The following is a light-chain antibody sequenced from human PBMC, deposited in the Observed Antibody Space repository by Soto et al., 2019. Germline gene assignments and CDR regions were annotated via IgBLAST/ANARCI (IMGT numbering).Light chain of an antibody. V-gene: IGKV3-11*01. J-gene: IGKJ5*01. Sequence: EIVLTQSPATLSLSPGERATLSCRASQSVTNSLGWYQQIPGQPPRLLIYDASNRATGIPARFSGSGSGTDFTLTISSLEPEDFAVYYCQERTKWPPTVGQGTRLEIK. CDR2: DAS. CDR1: QSVTNS. CDR3: QERTKWPPT.